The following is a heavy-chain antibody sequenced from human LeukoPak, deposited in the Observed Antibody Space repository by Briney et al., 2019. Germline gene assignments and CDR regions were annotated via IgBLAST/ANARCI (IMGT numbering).Heavy chain of an antibody. D-gene: IGHD1-26*01. Sequence: PSETLSLTCTVSGGSISSYYWSWIRQPPGKGLEWIGYIYYSGSTNYNPSLKSRVTISVDTSKNQFSLKLSSVTVADTAVYYCARLGGGSHDYWGQGTLVTVSS. CDR1: GGSISSYY. CDR3: ARLGGGSHDY. CDR2: IYYSGST. J-gene: IGHJ4*02. V-gene: IGHV4-59*01.